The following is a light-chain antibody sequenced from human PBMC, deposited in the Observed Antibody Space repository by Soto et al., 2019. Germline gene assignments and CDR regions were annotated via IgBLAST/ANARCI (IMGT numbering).Light chain of an antibody. CDR2: GAS. Sequence: EIVLTQSPGTLSLSPGERATLSCRASQSVRSNYLAWYQQKPGQAPRLLIYGASSRATGIPDRFSGSGSGTDFTLTISRLEPEDVAVYYCQQYGSSPRTFGQGTKVEIK. CDR1: QSVRSNY. J-gene: IGKJ1*01. V-gene: IGKV3-20*01. CDR3: QQYGSSPRT.